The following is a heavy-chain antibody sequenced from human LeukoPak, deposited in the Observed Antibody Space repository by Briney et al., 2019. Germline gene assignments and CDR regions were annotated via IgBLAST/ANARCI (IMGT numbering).Heavy chain of an antibody. V-gene: IGHV4-34*01. D-gene: IGHD3-22*01. CDR1: GGSFSGYY. Sequence: PSETLSLTCAVYGGSFSGYYWSWIRQPPGKGLEWIGEINHSGSTNYNPSLKSRVTISVDTSKKQFSLKLSSVTAADTAVYYCARGLSTPRYYYDSSGYYRTYYYYYMDVWGKGTTVTVSS. CDR3: ARGLSTPRYYYDSSGYYRTYYYYYMDV. CDR2: INHSGST. J-gene: IGHJ6*03.